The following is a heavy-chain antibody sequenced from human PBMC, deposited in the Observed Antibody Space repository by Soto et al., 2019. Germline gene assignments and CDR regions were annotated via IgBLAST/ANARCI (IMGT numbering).Heavy chain of an antibody. CDR3: VKDNLHSGRDENWYFYL. CDR1: GFTFSSYG. D-gene: IGHD1-26*01. CDR2: ISFDGNYK. J-gene: IGHJ2*01. V-gene: IGHV3-30*18. Sequence: PGGSLRLSCVGSGFTFSSYGMHWVRQAPGKGLEWLAVISFDGNYKYHADSVKGRFTISRDNSKNTLFLEMSSLRPEDTAVYYCVKDNLHSGRDENWYFYLWGRGTLVTVSS.